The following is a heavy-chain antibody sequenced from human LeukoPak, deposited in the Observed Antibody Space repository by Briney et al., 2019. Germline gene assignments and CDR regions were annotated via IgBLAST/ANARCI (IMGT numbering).Heavy chain of an antibody. CDR1: GFTFSSYE. Sequence: GGSLRLSCAASGFTFSSYEMNWVRQAPGKGLEWVSYISSSGSTIYYADSVKGRLTISRDNAKNSLYLQMNSLRAEDTAVYYCARGDSRGTTGDWFDPWGQGTLVTISS. CDR2: ISSSGSTI. V-gene: IGHV3-48*03. D-gene: IGHD1-1*01. J-gene: IGHJ5*02. CDR3: ARGDSRGTTGDWFDP.